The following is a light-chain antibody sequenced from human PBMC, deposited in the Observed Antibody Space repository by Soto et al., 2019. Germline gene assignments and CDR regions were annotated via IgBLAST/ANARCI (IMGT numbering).Light chain of an antibody. V-gene: IGKV1-5*03. Sequence: DVQMTQSPSTLSASVGDRVTITCRASQSISRLLAWYQQKLGKAPKLLIYETSSLEDGVPSRFTGSGSGTEFSITITSLQPEDFASYYCQQYKDDVYTVGQGTKVDIK. CDR2: ETS. J-gene: IGKJ2*01. CDR1: QSISRL. CDR3: QQYKDDVYT.